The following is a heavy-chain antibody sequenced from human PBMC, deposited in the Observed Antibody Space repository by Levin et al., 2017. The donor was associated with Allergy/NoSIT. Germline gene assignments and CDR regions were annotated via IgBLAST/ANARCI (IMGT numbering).Heavy chain of an antibody. CDR2: ISGSGGST. CDR1: GFTFSSYA. V-gene: IGHV3-23*01. Sequence: GESLKISCAASGFTFSSYAMSWVRQAPGKGLEWVSAISGSGGSTYYADSVKGRFTISRDNSKNTLYLQMNSLRAEDTAVYYCAKVSEYSSGWARAFDIWGQGTMVTVSS. CDR3: AKVSEYSSGWARAFDI. J-gene: IGHJ3*02. D-gene: IGHD6-19*01.